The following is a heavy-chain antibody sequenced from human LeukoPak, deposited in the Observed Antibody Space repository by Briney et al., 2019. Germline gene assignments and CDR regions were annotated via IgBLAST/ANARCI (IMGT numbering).Heavy chain of an antibody. CDR2: IYSTGST. V-gene: IGHV4-4*07. J-gene: IGHJ3*02. D-gene: IGHD6-13*01. CDR3: ARYSSAFDI. Sequence: SETLSLTCTVSGASITNFYCNWIRQTAGKGLEWIGRIYSTGSTNYNPSLKSRVTISVDKSKNQFSLKLSSVTAADTAVYYCARYSSAFDIWGQGTMVTVSS. CDR1: GASITNFY.